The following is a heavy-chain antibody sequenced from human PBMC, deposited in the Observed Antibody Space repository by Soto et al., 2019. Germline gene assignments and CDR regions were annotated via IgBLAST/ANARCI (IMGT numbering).Heavy chain of an antibody. CDR1: GGSISSSSYY. CDR3: ARLGSSYSRYYYYGMDV. Sequence: SETLSLTCTVSGGSISSSSYYWGWIRQPPGKGLEWIGSIYYSGSTYYNPSLKSRVTISVDTSKNQFSLKLSSVTAADTSVYFCARLGSSYSRYYYYGMDVWGQGTTVTVSS. V-gene: IGHV4-39*01. CDR2: IYYSGST. J-gene: IGHJ6*02. D-gene: IGHD2-15*01.